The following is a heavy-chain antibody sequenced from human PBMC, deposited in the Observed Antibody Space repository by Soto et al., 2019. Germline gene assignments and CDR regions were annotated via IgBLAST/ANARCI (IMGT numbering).Heavy chain of an antibody. J-gene: IGHJ4*02. CDR3: ARLGFVGEGDF. V-gene: IGHV3-74*01. Sequence: PGGSLRLSCATSGFTFSRYWIHWVRQAPGEGLVWVSRISGDGAHTDYAESVKGRFTVSRDIAKSTGYLQMNNLRAEDTAIYYCARLGFVGEGDFWGQGILVTVSS. CDR1: GFTFSRYW. CDR2: ISGDGAHT. D-gene: IGHD3-16*01.